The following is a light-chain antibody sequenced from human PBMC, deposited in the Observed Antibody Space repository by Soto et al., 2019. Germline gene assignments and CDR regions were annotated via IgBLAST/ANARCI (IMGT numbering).Light chain of an antibody. Sequence: EILMTQFPATLSASPGEGATLSCRAAQDVTTNFAWYQLKRGQPPRLLIYDISTRASGIPARFSGSGSGTEFTLTISGLQSEDFAVYFCQQYNNWPFSFGQGTRLEIK. CDR2: DIS. J-gene: IGKJ5*01. V-gene: IGKV3-15*01. CDR3: QQYNNWPFS. CDR1: QDVTTN.